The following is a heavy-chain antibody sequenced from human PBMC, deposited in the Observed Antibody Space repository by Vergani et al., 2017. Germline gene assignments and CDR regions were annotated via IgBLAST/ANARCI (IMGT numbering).Heavy chain of an antibody. CDR3: ARHTTYTDS. CDR2: IYPADSDN. J-gene: IGHJ4*02. D-gene: IGHD1-1*01. CDR1: EYSFGNYW. V-gene: IGHV5-51*01. Sequence: EVELVQSGPEMRKPGESLKISCKGSEYSFGNYWIGWVRQMPGKGLEWMGIIYPADSDNRYSPSFQGQVTISADKSISTAFLQWDSLKASDTALYYCARHTTYTDSRGQGTLVTVSS.